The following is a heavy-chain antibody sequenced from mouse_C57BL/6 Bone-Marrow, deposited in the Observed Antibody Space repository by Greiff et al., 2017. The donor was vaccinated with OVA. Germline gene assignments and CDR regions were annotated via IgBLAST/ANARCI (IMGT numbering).Heavy chain of an antibody. CDR1: GFTFSDYG. CDR2: ISSGSSTI. J-gene: IGHJ2*01. Sequence: EVKLMESGGGLVKPGGSLKLSCAASGFTFSDYGMHWVRQAPEKGLEWVAYISSGSSTIYYADTVKGRFTISRDNAKNTLFLQMTSLRSEDTAMYYCARSDYYYGSSYSPFDDWGQGTTLTVSS. D-gene: IGHD1-1*01. V-gene: IGHV5-17*01. CDR3: ARSDYYYGSSYSPFDD.